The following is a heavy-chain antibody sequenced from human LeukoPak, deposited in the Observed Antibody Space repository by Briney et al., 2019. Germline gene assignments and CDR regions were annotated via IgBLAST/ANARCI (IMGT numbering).Heavy chain of an antibody. CDR1: GFTFTNYW. CDR3: VRDPVDY. Sequence: GGSLRLSCAASGFTFTNYWMSWVRQAPGKGLEWAASIKQDASDKYYVDSVKGRFTISRDNAKNSLFLQMISLRAEDTALYYCVRDPVDYWGQGILVTVSS. V-gene: IGHV3-7*01. J-gene: IGHJ4*02. CDR2: IKQDASDK.